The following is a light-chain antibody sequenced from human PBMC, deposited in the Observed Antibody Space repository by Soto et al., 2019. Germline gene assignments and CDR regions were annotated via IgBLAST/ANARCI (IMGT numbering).Light chain of an antibody. Sequence: DIQLTQSPSTLSAYVGDRVNITCRASQSISDWLAWYQQKAGKAPELLISDASTLATGVPSRFSGSGSGTEFTLTISSLRTDDSATYFCQEYKTYAFGPGTKVDIK. J-gene: IGKJ2*01. CDR1: QSISDW. CDR2: DAS. V-gene: IGKV1-5*01. CDR3: QEYKTYA.